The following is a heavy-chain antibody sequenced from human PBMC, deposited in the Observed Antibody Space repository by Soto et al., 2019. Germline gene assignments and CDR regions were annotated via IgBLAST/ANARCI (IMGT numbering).Heavy chain of an antibody. J-gene: IGHJ4*02. Sequence: EVQLVESGGGSVKPGGSLRLSCAASGITFSDAWMTWVRQAPGKGLEWIGRVKSKTDGETTDYAAPVKGRFVVSRDDSKNMLFLQMNRLKNDDTAIYYCVASVNWISYFDYGGQGTLVTVSS. CDR3: VASVNWISYFDY. CDR1: GITFSDAW. CDR2: VKSKTDGETT. D-gene: IGHD1-1*01. V-gene: IGHV3-15*01.